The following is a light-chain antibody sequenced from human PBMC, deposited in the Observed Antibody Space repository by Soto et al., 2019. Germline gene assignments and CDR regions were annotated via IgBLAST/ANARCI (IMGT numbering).Light chain of an antibody. V-gene: IGKV3D-20*02. CDR1: QTVRNNY. CDR3: QQRSNWQT. CDR2: DAS. Sequence: EFVLTQSPGTLSLSPGERATLSCRASQTVRNNYLAWYQQKPGQAPRLLIYDASSRATGIPDRFSGGGSGTDFTLTISRLEPEDFAVYYCQQRSNWQTFGQGTKVDIK. J-gene: IGKJ1*01.